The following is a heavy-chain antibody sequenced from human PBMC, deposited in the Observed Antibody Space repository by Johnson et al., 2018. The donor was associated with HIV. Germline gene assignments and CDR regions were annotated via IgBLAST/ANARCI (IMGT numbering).Heavy chain of an antibody. D-gene: IGHD2-8*02. CDR2: ISSGSRTI. J-gene: IGHJ3*02. CDR1: GLTLSSYN. V-gene: IGHV3-48*01. Sequence: VQLVESGGGLVQPGGSLRLSCAASGLTLSSYNMNWVRQAPGKGLEWVSYISSGSRTIYYADAVKGRFTISRDNANNSLYLQMNSLRGEDTAVYYCARDRNIVLVMGGPDAFDIWGQGTMVTVSS. CDR3: ARDRNIVLVMGGPDAFDI.